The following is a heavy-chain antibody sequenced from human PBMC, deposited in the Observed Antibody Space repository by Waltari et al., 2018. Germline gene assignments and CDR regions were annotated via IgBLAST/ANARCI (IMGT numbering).Heavy chain of an antibody. CDR1: GGSFRGYY. Sequence: QVQLQQWGAGLLKPSETLSLTCAVSGGSFRGYYWSWIRQPPGKGLAWIGEINHSGSTNYNPSLKSRVTISVDTSKNQFSLKLSSVTAADTAVYYCARIGQQLVQVFDYWGQGTLVTVSS. J-gene: IGHJ4*02. CDR2: INHSGST. CDR3: ARIGQQLVQVFDY. V-gene: IGHV4-34*01. D-gene: IGHD6-13*01.